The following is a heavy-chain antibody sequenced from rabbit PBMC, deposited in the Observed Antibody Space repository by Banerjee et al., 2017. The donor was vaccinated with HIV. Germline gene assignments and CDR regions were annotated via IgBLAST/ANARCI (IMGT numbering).Heavy chain of an antibody. CDR3: VRDLVVVIGWNFSL. V-gene: IGHV1S45*01. D-gene: IGHD8-1*01. Sequence: QGQLVESGGGLVKPEGSLTLTCKTSGDSLNDKDVMFWGRQAPGEGLEWIACINVVTGKYVYARWAKGRCTISKTSSRKVTLQMTSLTGADTAPYFCVRDLVVVIGWNFSLWGQGTLVSVS. CDR2: INVVTGKY. J-gene: IGHJ4*01. CDR1: GDSLNDKDV.